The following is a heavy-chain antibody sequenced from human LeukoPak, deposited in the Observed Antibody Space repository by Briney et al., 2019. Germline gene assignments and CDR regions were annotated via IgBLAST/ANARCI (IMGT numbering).Heavy chain of an antibody. CDR1: GFTFSSYG. J-gene: IGHJ6*03. CDR3: ARGPDYYDSSGYYYYYYYMDV. V-gene: IGHV3-33*01. Sequence: GGSLRLSCAASGFTFSSYGMHWVRQAPGKGLEWVAVIWYDGSNKYYADSVKGRFTISRDNSKNPLYLQMNSLRAEDTAVYYCARGPDYYDSSGYYYYYYYMDVWGKGTTVTVSS. D-gene: IGHD3-22*01. CDR2: IWYDGSNK.